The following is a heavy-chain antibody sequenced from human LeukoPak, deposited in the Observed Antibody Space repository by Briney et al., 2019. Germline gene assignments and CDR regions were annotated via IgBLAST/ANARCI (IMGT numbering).Heavy chain of an antibody. D-gene: IGHD1-26*01. CDR1: GDSVSSNSAA. Sequence: SQTLSLTCAISGDSVSSNSAAWTWIRQSPSRGLEWLGRTYYRSKWYNDYAVSVKSRIAINADTSKSQFSLQLNSVTPEDTAVYYCARAEYSGSLYFDYWGQGTLVTVSS. V-gene: IGHV6-1*01. CDR3: ARAEYSGSLYFDY. CDR2: TYYRSKWYN. J-gene: IGHJ4*02.